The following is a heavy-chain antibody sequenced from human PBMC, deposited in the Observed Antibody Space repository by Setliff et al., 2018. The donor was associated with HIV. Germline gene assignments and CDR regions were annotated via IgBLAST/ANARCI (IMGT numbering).Heavy chain of an antibody. V-gene: IGHV4-61*09. J-gene: IGHJ3*01. CDR2: IYTNGYT. Sequence: SETLSLTCSVPGGSISSGRYYWTWIRQPAGKGPEWIGHIYTNGYTNYNPSLKSRVTISVDTSKNQFSLRLTYVTAADTAVYYRARDPPGIHNDAFDVWGQGTMVTVSS. CDR3: ARDPPGIHNDAFDV. CDR1: GGSISSGRYY.